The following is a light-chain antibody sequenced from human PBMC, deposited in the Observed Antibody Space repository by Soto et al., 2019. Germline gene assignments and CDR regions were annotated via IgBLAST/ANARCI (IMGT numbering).Light chain of an antibody. Sequence: QSVLTQPPSASGTPGQRVTISCSGSSSNIGSNYVYWYQQLPGTAPKLLIYRNNQRPSGVPDRFSGSKSSTSASLAISGLRSEDEAYYYCAAWDVSLSGWVFGGGTQLTVL. J-gene: IGLJ3*02. CDR2: RNN. V-gene: IGLV1-47*01. CDR3: AAWDVSLSGWV. CDR1: SSNIGSNY.